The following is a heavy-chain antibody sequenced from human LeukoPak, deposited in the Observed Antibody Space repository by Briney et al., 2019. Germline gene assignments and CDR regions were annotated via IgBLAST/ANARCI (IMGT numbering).Heavy chain of an antibody. CDR2: IKQDGSEK. CDR1: GFTFSSYW. J-gene: IGHJ4*02. Sequence: PGGSLRLSCAASGFTFSSYWMSWVRQAPGKGLEWVANIKQDGSEKYYVDSVKGRFTISRDNAKNSLYLQMNSLRAEDTAVYYCARTSHFNLVVVDEDYWGQGTLVTVSS. CDR3: ARTSHFNLVVVDEDY. V-gene: IGHV3-7*01. D-gene: IGHD2-15*01.